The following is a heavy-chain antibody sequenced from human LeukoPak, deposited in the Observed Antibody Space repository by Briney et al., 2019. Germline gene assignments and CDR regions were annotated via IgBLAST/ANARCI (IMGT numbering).Heavy chain of an antibody. V-gene: IGHV4-59*01. CDR1: GGSFSGNN. CDR3: ARDGAYYYDSSGPFDP. D-gene: IGHD3-22*01. J-gene: IGHJ5*02. CDR2: IYYSGNT. Sequence: SETLSLTCAVYGGSFSGNNWNWIRQPPGKGLEWIGYIYYSGNTNYNPSLKSRVTISVDTSKNQFSLKLSSVTAADTAVYYCARDGAYYYDSSGPFDPWGQGTLVTVSS.